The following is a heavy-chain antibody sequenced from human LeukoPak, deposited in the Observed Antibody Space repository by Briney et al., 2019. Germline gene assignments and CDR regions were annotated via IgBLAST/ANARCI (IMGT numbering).Heavy chain of an antibody. CDR3: ARRGITMVRGVIRRRDAFDI. CDR2: INHSGST. V-gene: IGHV4-34*01. J-gene: IGHJ3*02. CDR1: GGSFSGYY. D-gene: IGHD3-10*01. Sequence: PSETLSLTCAVYGGSFSGYYWSWIRQPPGKGLEWIGEINHSGSTNYNPSLKSRVTISVDTSKNQFSLKLSSVTAADTAVYYCARRGITMVRGVIRRRDAFDIWGQGTMVTVSS.